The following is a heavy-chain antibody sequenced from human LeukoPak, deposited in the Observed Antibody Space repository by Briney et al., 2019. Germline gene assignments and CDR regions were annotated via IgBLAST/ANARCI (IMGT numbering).Heavy chain of an antibody. Sequence: ASVKVSCKASGYTFTSYYMHWVRQAPGQGLEWMGIINPSGGSTSYAQKFQGRVTMTRDTSTSTVYMELSSLRSEDTAVYYCARGGPSYSYGYSAFDYWGQGTLVTVSS. V-gene: IGHV1-46*01. CDR3: ARGGPSYSYGYSAFDY. CDR1: GYTFTSYY. J-gene: IGHJ4*02. CDR2: INPSGGST. D-gene: IGHD5-18*01.